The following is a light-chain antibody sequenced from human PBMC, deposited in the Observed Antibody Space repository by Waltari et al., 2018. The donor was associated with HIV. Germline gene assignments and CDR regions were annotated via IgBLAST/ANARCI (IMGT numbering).Light chain of an antibody. CDR2: EVS. CDR1: SSDVGAYNY. V-gene: IGLV2-14*01. Sequence: QSALTQPASVSGSPGQSITISCTGTSSDVGAYNYVSWYQQHPGKAPKLMIYEVSNRTSGVANRVAGSKSGNTASLTISGLQAEDEADYYCSSYTSSSTPVVFGGGTKLTVL. J-gene: IGLJ2*01. CDR3: SSYTSSSTPVV.